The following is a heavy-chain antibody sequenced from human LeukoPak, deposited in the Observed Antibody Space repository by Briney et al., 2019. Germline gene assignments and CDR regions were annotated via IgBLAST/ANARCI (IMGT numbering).Heavy chain of an antibody. Sequence: GASVKVSCKASGGTFSSYAISWVRQAPGQGLEWMGGIIPIFGTANYAQKFQGGVTITADESTSTAYMELSSLRSEDTAVYYCARENGFGNLDYWGQGTLVTVSS. CDR1: GGTFSSYA. D-gene: IGHD1-14*01. CDR2: IIPIFGTA. V-gene: IGHV1-69*13. CDR3: ARENGFGNLDY. J-gene: IGHJ4*02.